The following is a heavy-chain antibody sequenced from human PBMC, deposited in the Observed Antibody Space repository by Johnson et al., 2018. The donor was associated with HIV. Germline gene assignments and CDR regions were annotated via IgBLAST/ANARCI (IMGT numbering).Heavy chain of an antibody. CDR1: EFTFSRYG. Sequence: QVQLVESGGGVVQPGGSLTLSCAASEFTFSRYGMHWVRQAPGKGLEWVALIRFDGAFKYYADSVKGRFTISRDNSKNTLYLQMGSLRAEDMAVYYCAKDWAAAGMDAFNIWGQGTVVTVSS. V-gene: IGHV3-30*02. CDR2: IRFDGAFK. D-gene: IGHD6-13*01. CDR3: AKDWAAAGMDAFNI. J-gene: IGHJ3*02.